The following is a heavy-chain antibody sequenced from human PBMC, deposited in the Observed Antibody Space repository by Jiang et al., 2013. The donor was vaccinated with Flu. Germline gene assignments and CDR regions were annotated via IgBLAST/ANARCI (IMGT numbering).Heavy chain of an antibody. Sequence: AMHWVRQAPGQRLEWMGWINAGNGNTKYSQKFQGRVTITRDTSASTVYMELSGLRSEDTAVYYCARVVGSSWGYYFDYWGQGTLVTVSS. CDR3: ARVVGSSWGYYFDY. CDR1: A. J-gene: IGHJ4*02. CDR2: INAGNGNT. D-gene: IGHD6-13*01. V-gene: IGHV1-3*01.